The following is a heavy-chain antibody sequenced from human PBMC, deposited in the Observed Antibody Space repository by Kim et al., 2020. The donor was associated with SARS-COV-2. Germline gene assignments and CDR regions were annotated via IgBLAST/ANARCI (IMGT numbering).Heavy chain of an antibody. D-gene: IGHD1-26*01. Sequence: DFANGRCTICRDNATSSLYLQMNSLRPEDTALYYCAKDVGPGVGAIDYWGQGNLVTVSS. CDR3: AKDVGPGVGAIDY. J-gene: IGHJ4*02. V-gene: IGHV3-9*01.